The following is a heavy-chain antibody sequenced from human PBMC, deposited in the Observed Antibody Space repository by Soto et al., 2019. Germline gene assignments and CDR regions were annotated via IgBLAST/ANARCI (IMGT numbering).Heavy chain of an antibody. V-gene: IGHV3-30-3*01. D-gene: IGHD3-10*01. CDR1: GFTFSSYT. CDR2: ISYDGSNK. J-gene: IGHJ4*02. CDR3: ARGTYGFDC. Sequence: PGGSLRLSCAASGFTFSSYTMHWVRQAPGKGLEWVAVISYDGSNKYYADSVKGRFTISRDNSKNTLYLQMNSLRAEDTAVYYCARGTYGFDCWGQGTRVTVST.